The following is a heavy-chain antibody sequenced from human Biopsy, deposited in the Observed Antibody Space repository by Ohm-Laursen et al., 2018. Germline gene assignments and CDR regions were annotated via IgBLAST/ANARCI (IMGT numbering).Heavy chain of an antibody. CDR1: GGSISGYH. J-gene: IGHJ2*01. D-gene: IGHD6-19*01. CDR3: ARTPGKAVAGRFLDL. Sequence: PSETLSLTCTVSGGSISGYHWSWIRQPPGKGLEWIGFISNSGNTNYNPSLKSRISMSMDTSNNQFSLTLTSVTAADTAVYYCARTPGKAVAGRFLDLWGRGTLVTVSS. V-gene: IGHV4-59*12. CDR2: ISNSGNT.